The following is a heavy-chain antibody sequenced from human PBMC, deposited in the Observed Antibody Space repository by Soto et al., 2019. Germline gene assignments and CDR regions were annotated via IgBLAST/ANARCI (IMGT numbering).Heavy chain of an antibody. Sequence: PSETLYITCTVSGGSSSSGGYSWSWIRQSPEKGLEWLGCIYPTGSTYYHPSLKSRVTISIDTSRNQFSLNLTSVTAADTAVYYCARDPPGPSPRWVLWGQWTMVT. D-gene: IGHD3-10*01. V-gene: IGHV4-30-2*06. CDR1: GGSSSSGGYS. CDR3: ARDPPGPSPRWVL. J-gene: IGHJ3*01. CDR2: IYPTGST.